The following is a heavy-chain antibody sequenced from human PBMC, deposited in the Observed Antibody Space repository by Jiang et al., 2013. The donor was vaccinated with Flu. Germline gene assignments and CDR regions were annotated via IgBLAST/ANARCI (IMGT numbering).Heavy chain of an antibody. J-gene: IGHJ6*02. V-gene: IGHV1-69*01. CDR2: IIPIFGTA. Sequence: QLVESGAEVKKPGSSVKVSCKASGGTFSSYAISWVRQAPGQGLEWMGGIIPIFGTANYAQKFQGRVTITADESTSTAYMELSSLRSEDTAVYYCARGYDYVWGSYRSPLRSYYGMDVWGQGTTVTVSS. D-gene: IGHD3-16*02. CDR3: ARGYDYVWGSYRSPLRSYYGMDV. CDR1: GGTFSSYA.